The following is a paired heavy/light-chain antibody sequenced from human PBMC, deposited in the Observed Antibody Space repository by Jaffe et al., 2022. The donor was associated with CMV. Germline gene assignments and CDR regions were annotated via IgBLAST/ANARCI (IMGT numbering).Heavy chain of an antibody. Sequence: EVQLVESGGDLVNPEGSLRLSCAASGFTFSDAWMTWVRQAPGKGLEWVGRIKSKTDGETTDYAAPVKGRFSISRDDSENTLYLQMNSLKTEDTGVYYCTIDRISEWLIYGSRYNYMDVWGTGTTVTVSS. CDR3: TIDRISEWLIYGSRYNYMDV. J-gene: IGHJ6*03. D-gene: IGHD3-16*01. CDR2: IKSKTDGETT. V-gene: IGHV3-15*01. CDR1: GFTFSDAW.
Light chain of an antibody. J-gene: IGKJ1*01. CDR1: QSLVYSDGNTY. CDR2: KVS. Sequence: VVLTQSPLSLPVTLGQPASISCRSSQSLVYSDGNTYLNWFQQRPGQSPRRLIYKVSKRDSGVPDRFSGSGSGTDFTLKISRVEAEDVAVYYCMQSTHLWTFGQGTKVEIK. CDR3: MQSTHLWT. V-gene: IGKV2-30*01.